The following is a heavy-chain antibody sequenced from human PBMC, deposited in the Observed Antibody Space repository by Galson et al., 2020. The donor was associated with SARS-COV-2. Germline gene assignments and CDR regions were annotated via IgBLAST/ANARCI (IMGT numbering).Heavy chain of an antibody. CDR1: GGSISSGGYY. V-gene: IGHV4-31*11. Sequence: SETLSLTCAVSGGSISSGGYYWSWIRQHPGKGLEWIGYIYYSGSTYYNPSLKSRVTISVDTSKNQFSLKLSSVTAADTAVYYCASAVWDKVVPAAISYWGQGTLVTVSS. D-gene: IGHD2-2*01. J-gene: IGHJ4*02. CDR3: ASAVWDKVVPAAISY. CDR2: IYYSGST.